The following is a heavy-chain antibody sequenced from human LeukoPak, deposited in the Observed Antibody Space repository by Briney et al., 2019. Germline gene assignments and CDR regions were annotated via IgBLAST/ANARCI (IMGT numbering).Heavy chain of an antibody. D-gene: IGHD1-14*01. CDR3: ASYRRD. J-gene: IGHJ4*02. Sequence: HTGGSLRLSCSASRFTFSNSYMYWVRQAPGKGLVWVSRISSDGSNTIYADSVKGRFTISRDNTKSTLYLQMNGLRAEDTAVYFCASYRRDWGQGTLVTVSS. CDR1: RFTFSNSY. V-gene: IGHV3-74*01. CDR2: ISSDGSNT.